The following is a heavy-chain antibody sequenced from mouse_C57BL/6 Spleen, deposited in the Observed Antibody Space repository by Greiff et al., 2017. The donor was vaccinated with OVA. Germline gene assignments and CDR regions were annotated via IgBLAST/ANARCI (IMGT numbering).Heavy chain of an antibody. D-gene: IGHD3-2*02. V-gene: IGHV1-64*01. Sequence: QVQLKQPGAELVKPGASVKLSCKASGYTFTSYWMHWVKQRPGQGLEWIGMIHPNSGSTNYNEKFKSKATLTVDKSSSTAYMQLSSLTSEDSAVYYCARSLDSSGYGAMDYWGQGTSVTVSS. J-gene: IGHJ4*01. CDR3: ARSLDSSGYGAMDY. CDR2: IHPNSGST. CDR1: GYTFTSYW.